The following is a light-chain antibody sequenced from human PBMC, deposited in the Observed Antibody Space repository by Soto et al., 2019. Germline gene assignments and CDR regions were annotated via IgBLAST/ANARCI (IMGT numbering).Light chain of an antibody. CDR1: QSVSSSY. J-gene: IGKJ1*01. CDR3: QQYGSSPRT. Sequence: EIVLTQSPGTLSLSPGERATLSCRASQSVSSSYLAWYQQKPGQAPRLLIYGASSRATGIPDRFSGSGSGIDFTLTISRLEPEDFAAYYCQQYGSSPRTFGQGTKV. CDR2: GAS. V-gene: IGKV3-20*01.